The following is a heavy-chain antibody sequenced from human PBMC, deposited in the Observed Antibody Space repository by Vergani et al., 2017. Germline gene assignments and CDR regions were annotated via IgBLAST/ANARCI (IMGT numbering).Heavy chain of an antibody. Sequence: LEESGGGSVKPGGSLRLSCAASGFTFSDPYMSWIRQAPGKGLEWVSHISPGASTVSHTDSVTGRFTVSRDNDNNSLTLDMTTLGVEDTAVYYCAKIPGISTTRHYYAMDVWGQGTTVTVSS. CDR3: AKIPGISTTRHYYAMDV. J-gene: IGHJ6*02. D-gene: IGHD1-1*01. CDR2: ISPGASTV. V-gene: IGHV3-11*04. CDR1: GFTFSDPY.